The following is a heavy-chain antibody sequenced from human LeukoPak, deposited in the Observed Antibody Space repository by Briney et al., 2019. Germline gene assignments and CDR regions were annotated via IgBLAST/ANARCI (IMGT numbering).Heavy chain of an antibody. J-gene: IGHJ4*02. CDR1: GGSFSGYY. V-gene: IGHV4-34*01. D-gene: IGHD5-18*01. Sequence: PSETLSLTCAVYGGSFSGYYWSWIRQPPGKRLEWIGEINHSGSTNYNPSLKSRVTISVDTSKNQFSLKLSSVTAADTAVYYCASGGYSYGFDYWGQGTLVTVSS. CDR3: ASGGYSYGFDY. CDR2: INHSGST.